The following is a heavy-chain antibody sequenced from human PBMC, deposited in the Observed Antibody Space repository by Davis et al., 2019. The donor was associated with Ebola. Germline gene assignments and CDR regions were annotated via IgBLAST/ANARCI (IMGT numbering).Heavy chain of an antibody. CDR2: INPNSGGT. Sequence: ASVKVSCKASGYTFTGYYMHWVRQAPGQGLEWMGRINPNSGGTNYAQKFQGRVTMTRDTSISAAYMELSRLRSDDTAVYYCARGGYCSGGSCYYFDYWGQGTLVTVSS. V-gene: IGHV1-2*06. CDR3: ARGGYCSGGSCYYFDY. D-gene: IGHD2-15*01. CDR1: GYTFTGYY. J-gene: IGHJ4*02.